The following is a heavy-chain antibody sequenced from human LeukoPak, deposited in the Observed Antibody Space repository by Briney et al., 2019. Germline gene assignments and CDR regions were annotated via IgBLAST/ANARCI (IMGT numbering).Heavy chain of an antibody. CDR3: ARDPRRSGYYYYYMDV. D-gene: IGHD3-3*01. Sequence: SETLSLTCTVSGGSISSYYWSWIRQPPGEGLEWIGYIYYSGSTNYNPSLKSRVTISVDTSKNQFSLKLSSVTAADTAVYYCARDPRRSGYYYYYMDVWGKGTTVTVSS. CDR1: GGSISSYY. CDR2: IYYSGST. J-gene: IGHJ6*03. V-gene: IGHV4-59*12.